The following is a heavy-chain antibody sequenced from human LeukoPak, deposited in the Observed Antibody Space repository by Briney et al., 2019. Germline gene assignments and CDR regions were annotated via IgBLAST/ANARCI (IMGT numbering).Heavy chain of an antibody. Sequence: ASVKVSCKASGYTFTSYYMHWVRQASGQGLEWMGIINPSGGTTSHAQKFQGRVTMTRDTSTSTVYMELSSLRSEDTAVYYCATSGTLFYYFDYWGQGTLVTVSS. CDR1: GYTFTSYY. V-gene: IGHV1-46*01. CDR2: INPSGGTT. CDR3: ATSGTLFYYFDY. D-gene: IGHD2-2*01. J-gene: IGHJ4*02.